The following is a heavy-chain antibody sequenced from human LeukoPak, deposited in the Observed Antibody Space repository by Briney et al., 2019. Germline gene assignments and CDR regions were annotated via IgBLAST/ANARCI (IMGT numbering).Heavy chain of an antibody. Sequence: GASVKVSCKASGGTFSNYAITWVRQAPGQGLEWMGRIIPFLDITNSAQKFQGRVTITADKSTSTAYKELSSLRSEDTAVYYCARGSEAGYSYGITWGLGTLVTVSS. CDR2: IIPFLDIT. CDR3: ARGSEAGYSYGIT. D-gene: IGHD5-18*01. V-gene: IGHV1-69*04. J-gene: IGHJ4*02. CDR1: GGTFSNYA.